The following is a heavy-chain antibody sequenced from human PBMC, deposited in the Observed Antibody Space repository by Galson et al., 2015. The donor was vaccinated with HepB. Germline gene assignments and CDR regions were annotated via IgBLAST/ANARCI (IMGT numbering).Heavy chain of an antibody. CDR3: AKGATYCSSTSCYVGVDYDSLTGYSSPTPFDY. J-gene: IGHJ4*02. V-gene: IGHV3-30*02. CDR1: GFTFSSYG. CDR2: IRYDGSNK. Sequence: SLRLSCAASGFTFSSYGMHWVRQAPGKGLEWVAFIRYDGSNKYYADSVKGRFTISRDNSKNTLYLQMNSLRAEDTAVYYCAKGATYCSSTSCYVGVDYDSLTGYSSPTPFDYWGQGTLVTVSS. D-gene: IGHD2-2*01.